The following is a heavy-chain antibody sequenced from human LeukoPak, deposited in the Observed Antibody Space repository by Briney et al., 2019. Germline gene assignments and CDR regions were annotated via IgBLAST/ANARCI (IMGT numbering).Heavy chain of an antibody. D-gene: IGHD6-19*01. CDR1: GYTFTTYY. V-gene: IGHV1-46*01. J-gene: IGHJ4*02. Sequence: ASVKVSYKASGYTFTTYYIHWVRQAPGQGLEWMGIISPSGGSTRYAQNFQGRITMTRDTSTSRVYMELSSLRSEDTAVYYCARGSGSDWTNFDCWGQGTLVTVSS. CDR2: ISPSGGST. CDR3: ARGSGSDWTNFDC.